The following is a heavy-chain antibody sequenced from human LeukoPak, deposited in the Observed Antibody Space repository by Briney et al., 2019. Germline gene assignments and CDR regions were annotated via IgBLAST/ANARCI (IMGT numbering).Heavy chain of an antibody. CDR2: ISYDGSNK. CDR1: GFTFSSYG. V-gene: IGHV3-30*18. J-gene: IGHJ4*02. Sequence: PGGSLRLSCAASGFTFSSYGMHWVRQAPGKGLEWVAVISYDGSNKYYADSVKGRFTISRDNSKNTLYLQMNSLRAEDTAVYYCAKDGEDGYMRRPVEYWGQGTLVTVSS. D-gene: IGHD5-24*01. CDR3: AKDGEDGYMRRPVEY.